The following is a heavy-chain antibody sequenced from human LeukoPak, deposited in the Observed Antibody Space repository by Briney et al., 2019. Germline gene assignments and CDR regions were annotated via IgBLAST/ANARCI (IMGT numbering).Heavy chain of an antibody. J-gene: IGHJ3*02. CDR3: AKFQGSSSWNVFDAFDI. CDR1: GFTFSSYA. CDR2: ISGSGGST. Sequence: GGSLRLSCAASGFTFSSYAMSWVRQAPGKGLEWVSAISGSGGSTYYADSVKGRFTISRDNSKNTLYLQMNSLRAEDTAVYYCAKFQGSSSWNVFDAFDIWGQGTMVTVSS. V-gene: IGHV3-23*01. D-gene: IGHD6-13*01.